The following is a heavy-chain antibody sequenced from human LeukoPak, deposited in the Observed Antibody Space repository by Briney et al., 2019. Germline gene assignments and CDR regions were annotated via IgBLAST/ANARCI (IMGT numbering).Heavy chain of an antibody. CDR1: GGSISSGGYY. CDR3: ARDEGPYYGGRGAFDI. CDR2: IYHSGST. D-gene: IGHD4-23*01. J-gene: IGHJ3*02. Sequence: SQTLSLTCTVSGGSISSGGYYWSWIRQPPGKGLEWIGYIYHSGSTYYNPSLKSRVTISVDRSKNQFSLKLSSVTAADTAVYYCARDEGPYYGGRGAFDIWGQGTMVTVSS. V-gene: IGHV4-30-2*01.